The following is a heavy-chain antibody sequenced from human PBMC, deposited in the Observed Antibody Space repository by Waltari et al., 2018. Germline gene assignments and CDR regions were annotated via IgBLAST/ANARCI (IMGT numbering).Heavy chain of an antibody. J-gene: IGHJ6*03. CDR2: ISSSSSYI. V-gene: IGHV3-21*01. Sequence: EVQLVESGGGLVKPGGSLRLSCAASGFTFSSYSMTWVRQAPGKGLEWVSSISSSSSYIYYADSVKGRFTISRDNAKNSLYLQMNSLRAEDTAVYYCARSSGLLGYMDVWGKGTTVTVSS. D-gene: IGHD5-12*01. CDR3: ARSSGLLGYMDV. CDR1: GFTFSSYS.